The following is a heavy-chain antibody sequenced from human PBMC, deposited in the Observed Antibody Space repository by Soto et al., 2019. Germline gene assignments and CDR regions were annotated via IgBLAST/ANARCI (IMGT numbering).Heavy chain of an antibody. V-gene: IGHV3-23*01. CDR1: GFTFSSYV. CDR2: ISDSGTSP. Sequence: DVKLLESGGGLVQPGGSLRLSCAASGFTFSSYVMSWLRRAPGKGLEWVSAISDSGTSPYYADSVKGRFSISRDDSKNTVYKQLTSLRAEDTALYYCGKDRDDIGMVYAFDVWGQGRMVTVAS. D-gene: IGHD3-9*01. J-gene: IGHJ3*01. CDR3: GKDRDDIGMVYAFDV.